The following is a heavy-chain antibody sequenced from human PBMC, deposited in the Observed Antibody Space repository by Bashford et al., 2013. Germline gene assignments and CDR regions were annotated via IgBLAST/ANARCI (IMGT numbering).Heavy chain of an antibody. Sequence: RQAPEKGLEWVSYLSSRSEYTNSADSVKGRFTISRDNAKNTVYLQMNSLRVEDTAVYYCARDGVDYWGQGTLVTVSS. D-gene: IGHD3-16*01. CDR2: LSSRSEYT. CDR3: ARDGVDY. J-gene: IGHJ4*02. V-gene: IGHV3-11*06.